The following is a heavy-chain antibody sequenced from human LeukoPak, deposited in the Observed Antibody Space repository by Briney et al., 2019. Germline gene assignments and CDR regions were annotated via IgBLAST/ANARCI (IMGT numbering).Heavy chain of an antibody. CDR2: INPNSGGT. CDR1: GYTFTGYY. V-gene: IGHV1-2*02. J-gene: IGHJ6*03. D-gene: IGHD3-10*01. Sequence: ASVKVSCKASGYTFTGYYMHWVRQAPGQGLEWMGWINPNSGGTNYAQKLQGRVTMTTDTSTSTAYMELRSLRSDDTAVYYCARDSDYGSGSYYPNYYYYYMDVWGKGTTVTISS. CDR3: ARDSDYGSGSYYPNYYYYYMDV.